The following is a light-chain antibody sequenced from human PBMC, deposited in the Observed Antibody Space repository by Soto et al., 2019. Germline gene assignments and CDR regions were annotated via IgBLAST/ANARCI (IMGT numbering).Light chain of an antibody. CDR1: SNDVGANNY. CDR3: TSYTSTSPLV. CDR2: EAG. J-gene: IGLJ2*01. Sequence: QSALTQPASVSGSPGQSITISCTGTSNDVGANNYVSWYQHHPGKAPKILIYEAGNRPSGVSHRFSGSKSGNTASLTIYGLQAEDEADYFCTSYTSTSPLVFGGGTKLTVL. V-gene: IGLV2-14*01.